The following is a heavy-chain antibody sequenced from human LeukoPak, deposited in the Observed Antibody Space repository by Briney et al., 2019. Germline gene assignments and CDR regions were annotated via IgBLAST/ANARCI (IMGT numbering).Heavy chain of an antibody. J-gene: IGHJ6*02. CDR2: ISSSSSYI. V-gene: IGHV3-21*01. Sequence: PGGSLRLSCAASGFTFSSYSMNWVRQAPGKGLEWVSSISSSSSYIYYADSVKGRFTISRDNAKNSLYLQMNSLRAEDTAVYYCARDATTVVTFARYYGMDVWGQGTTVTVSS. D-gene: IGHD4-23*01. CDR1: GFTFSSYS. CDR3: ARDATTVVTFARYYGMDV.